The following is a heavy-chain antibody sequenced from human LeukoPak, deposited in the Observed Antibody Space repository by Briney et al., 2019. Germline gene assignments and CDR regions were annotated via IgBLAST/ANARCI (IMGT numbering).Heavy chain of an antibody. CDR3: ARGYCSSSTCCSDF. D-gene: IGHD2-2*01. CDR2: ISSSSSTI. Sequence: GGSLRLSCAASGFSFGRYSMNWVRQAPGKGLEWVSYISSSSSTIYYADSVKGRFTISRDNAKNSLYLQMSSLRAEDTAVYYCARGYCSSSTCCSDFWGQGTLVSVSS. CDR1: GFSFGRYS. J-gene: IGHJ4*02. V-gene: IGHV3-48*04.